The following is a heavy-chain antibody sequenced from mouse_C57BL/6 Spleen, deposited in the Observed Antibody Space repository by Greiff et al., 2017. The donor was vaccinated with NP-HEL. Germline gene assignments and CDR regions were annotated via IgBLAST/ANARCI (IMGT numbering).Heavy chain of an antibody. V-gene: IGHV1-50*01. Sequence: QVQLQQPGAELVKPGASVKLSCKASGYTFTSYWMQWVKQRPGQGLEWIGEIDPSDSYTNYNQKFKGKDTLTLDTSSSTAYMQLSSLTSEDSAVYYCARGDYDQAWFAYWGQGTLVTVSA. CDR1: GYTFTSYW. CDR2: IDPSDSYT. J-gene: IGHJ3*01. D-gene: IGHD2-4*01. CDR3: ARGDYDQAWFAY.